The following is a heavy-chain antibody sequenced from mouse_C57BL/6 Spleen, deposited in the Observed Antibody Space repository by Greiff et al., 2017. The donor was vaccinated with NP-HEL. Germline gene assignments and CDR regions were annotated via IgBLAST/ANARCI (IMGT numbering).Heavy chain of an antibody. V-gene: IGHV1-52*01. D-gene: IGHD1-1*02. CDR1: GYTFTSYW. J-gene: IGHJ1*03. CDR2: IDPSDSET. CDR3: ASPGGTGYFVV. Sequence: VQLQQSGAELVRPGSSVKLSCKASGYTFTSYWMHWVKQRPIQGLEWIGNIDPSDSETHYNQKFKDKATLTVDKSSSTAYMQLSSLTSEDSAVYYCASPGGTGYFVVGATGPTSPVPA.